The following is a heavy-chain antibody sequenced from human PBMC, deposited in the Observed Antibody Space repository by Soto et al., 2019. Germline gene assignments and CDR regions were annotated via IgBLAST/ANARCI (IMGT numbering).Heavy chain of an antibody. D-gene: IGHD3-22*01. CDR1: GYTLTELS. Sequence: ASVKVSCKVSGYTLTELSMHWVRQAPGKGLEWTGGFDPEDGETIYAQKFQGRVTMTEDTSTDTAYMELSSLRSEDTAVYYCATGQKYYYDSSGYYYWGQGTLVTVSS. CDR3: ATGQKYYYDSSGYYY. V-gene: IGHV1-24*01. CDR2: FDPEDGET. J-gene: IGHJ4*02.